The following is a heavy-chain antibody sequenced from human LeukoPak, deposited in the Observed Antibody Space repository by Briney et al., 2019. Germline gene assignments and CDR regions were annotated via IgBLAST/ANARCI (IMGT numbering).Heavy chain of an antibody. CDR3: AARYSSGWYYFDY. Sequence: GGSLRLSCAASGFTFSSYAMSWVRQAPGKGLEWVSAISGSGGRTYYADSVKGRFTISRDNSKNTLYLQMNSLRAEDTAVYYCAARYSSGWYYFDYWGQGTLVTVSS. J-gene: IGHJ4*02. CDR1: GFTFSSYA. V-gene: IGHV3-23*01. CDR2: ISGSGGRT. D-gene: IGHD6-19*01.